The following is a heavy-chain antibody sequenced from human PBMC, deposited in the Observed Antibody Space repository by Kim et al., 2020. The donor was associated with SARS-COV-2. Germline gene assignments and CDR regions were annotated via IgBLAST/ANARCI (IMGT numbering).Heavy chain of an antibody. J-gene: IGHJ2*01. V-gene: IGHV4-39*01. Sequence: SETLSLTCTVSGGSISSSSYYWGWIRQPPGKGLEWIGSIYYSGSTYYNPSLKSRVTISVDTTKNQFSLKLSPVTAADTAVYYCARPYSGYERLARKNWYSDLWGRGTLVTVSS. D-gene: IGHD5-12*01. CDR3: ARPYSGYERLARKNWYSDL. CDR2: IYYSGST. CDR1: GGSISSSSYY.